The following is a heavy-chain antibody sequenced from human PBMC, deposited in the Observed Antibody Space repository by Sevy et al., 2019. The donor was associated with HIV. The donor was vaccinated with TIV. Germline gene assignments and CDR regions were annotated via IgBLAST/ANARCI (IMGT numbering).Heavy chain of an antibody. V-gene: IGHV4-59*01. CDR1: GDSIGNNY. CDR3: ASCSLGYYYAMDV. CDR2: FYYSGRT. J-gene: IGHJ6*02. Sequence: SETLSLTCTVSGDSIGNNYWSWIRQPPGKGLEWIGYFYYSGRTNYNPSLKSRVTISADTSKNQFSLKVISVTAADTAVYFCASCSLGYYYAMDVWGQGTTVTVSS. D-gene: IGHD2-15*01.